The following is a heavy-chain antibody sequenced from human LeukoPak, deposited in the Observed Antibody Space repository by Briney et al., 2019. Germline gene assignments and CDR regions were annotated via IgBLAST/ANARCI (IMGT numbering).Heavy chain of an antibody. CDR2: ISYDGSNK. V-gene: IGHV3-30*18. J-gene: IGHJ4*02. CDR3: AKNLMAYDSSGYPFDY. D-gene: IGHD3-22*01. CDR1: GFTFSSYG. Sequence: GGSLRLSCAASGFTFSSYGMHWVRQAPGKGLEWVAVISYDGSNKYYADSVKGRFTISRDNSKNTLYLQMNSLRAEDTAVYYCAKNLMAYDSSGYPFDYWGQGTLVTVSS.